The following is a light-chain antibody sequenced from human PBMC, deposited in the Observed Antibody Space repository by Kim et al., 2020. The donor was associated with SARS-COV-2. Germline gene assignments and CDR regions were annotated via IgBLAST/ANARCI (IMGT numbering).Light chain of an antibody. CDR3: QQYNNWPPIT. CDR2: GAS. J-gene: IGKJ5*01. CDR1: QSVSSN. Sequence: SPGERATHSCRASQSVSSNLAWYQQKPGQAPRLLIYGASTRATGIPGRFSGSGSGTEFTLTISSLQSEDFAVYYCQQYNNWPPITFGQGTRLEIK. V-gene: IGKV3-15*01.